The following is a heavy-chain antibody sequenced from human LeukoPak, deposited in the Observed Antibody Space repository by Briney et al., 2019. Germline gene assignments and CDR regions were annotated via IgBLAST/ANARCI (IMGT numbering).Heavy chain of an antibody. CDR2: IIPIFGTA. CDR1: GGTFSSYA. V-gene: IGHV1-69*05. D-gene: IGHD3-22*01. Sequence: SVKVSCKASGGTFSSYAISWVRQAPGQGLEWMGGIIPIFGTANYAQKFQGRVTITTDESTSTAYMELSRLRSEDTAVYYCAREVGDSSGYYYHYFDYWGQGTLVTVSS. CDR3: AREVGDSSGYYYHYFDY. J-gene: IGHJ4*02.